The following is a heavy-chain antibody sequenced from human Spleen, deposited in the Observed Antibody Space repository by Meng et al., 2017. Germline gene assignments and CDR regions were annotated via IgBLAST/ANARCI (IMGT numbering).Heavy chain of an antibody. CDR1: GGSISSGGYY. Sequence: SCTVSGGSISSGGYYWSWIRQHPGKGLEWLGDIYYSGTTHYSPSLKRRVTISVDTAKNQFSLRLSSVTAADTAVYYCARENRITYDAFDIWGQGTMVTVSS. CDR2: IYYSGTT. D-gene: IGHD3-10*01. V-gene: IGHV4-31*02. CDR3: ARENRITYDAFDI. J-gene: IGHJ3*02.